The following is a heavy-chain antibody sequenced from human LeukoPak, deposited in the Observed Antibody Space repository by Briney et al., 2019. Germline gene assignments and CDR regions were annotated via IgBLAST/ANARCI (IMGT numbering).Heavy chain of an antibody. Sequence: SETLSLTCTVSGDSISSYYWNWIRQPPGKGLGWIGYVHYTGSSNYNPSLKSRVTMSVETSKNQFSLSLNSVTAADTAVYYCAKWSESQHAFDIWGQGTMVTVSS. D-gene: IGHD2-15*01. V-gene: IGHV4-59*01. J-gene: IGHJ3*02. CDR2: VHYTGSS. CDR1: GDSISSYY. CDR3: AKWSESQHAFDI.